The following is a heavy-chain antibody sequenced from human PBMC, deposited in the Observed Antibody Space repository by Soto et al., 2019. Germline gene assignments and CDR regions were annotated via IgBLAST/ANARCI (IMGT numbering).Heavy chain of an antibody. CDR1: GGSFSGYY. J-gene: IGHJ5*02. V-gene: IGHV4-34*01. D-gene: IGHD4-4*01. CDR2: INHSGST. Sequence: SEALSLTCAVYGGSFSGYYWSWIRQPPGKGLEWIGEINHSGSTNYNPSLKSRVTISVDKSKNQFSLKLSSATAADTAVYYCARALGVPTDSTVTTSDWFDPWGQGTLVTVSS. CDR3: ARALGVPTDSTVTTSDWFDP.